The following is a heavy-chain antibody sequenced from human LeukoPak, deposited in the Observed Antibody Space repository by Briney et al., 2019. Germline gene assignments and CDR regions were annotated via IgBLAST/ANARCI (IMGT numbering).Heavy chain of an antibody. CDR1: GGTFTIYA. D-gene: IGHD6-13*01. Sequence: SVRVSCTASGGTFTIYAISWVGQAPGQGGEWMGGIIPIFGTANYAQKFQGRVTITADKSTSTAYMELSSLRSEDTAVYYCARGMGSSWYDYWGQGTLVTVSS. V-gene: IGHV1-69*06. CDR2: IIPIFGTA. CDR3: ARGMGSSWYDY. J-gene: IGHJ4*02.